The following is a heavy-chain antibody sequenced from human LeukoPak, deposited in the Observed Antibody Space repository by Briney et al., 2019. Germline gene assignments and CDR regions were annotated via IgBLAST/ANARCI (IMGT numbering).Heavy chain of an antibody. V-gene: IGHV1-2*04. CDR3: ARQTGGGSSVRGYFQH. J-gene: IGHJ1*01. CDR1: GYTFTGYY. Sequence: GASVKVSCKASGYTFTGYYMHWVRQAPGQGLEWMGWINPNSGGTNYAQKFQGWVTMTRDTSISTAYLQWSSLKASDTAMYYCARQTGGGSSVRGYFQHWGQGTLVTVSS. CDR2: INPNSGGT. D-gene: IGHD6-13*01.